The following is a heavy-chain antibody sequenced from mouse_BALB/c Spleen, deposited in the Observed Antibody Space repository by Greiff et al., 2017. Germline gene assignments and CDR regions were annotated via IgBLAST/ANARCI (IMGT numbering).Heavy chain of an antibody. D-gene: IGHD1-1*01. J-gene: IGHJ4*01. CDR3: ARDRGSIYAMDY. CDR1: GFTFSSYG. Sequence: VQLQQSGGGLVQPGGSLKLSCAASGFTFSSYGMSWVRQTPDKRLELVATINSNGGSTYYPDSVKGRFTISRDNAKNTLYLQMSSLKSEDTAMYYCARDRGSIYAMDYWGQGTSVTVSS. CDR2: INSNGGST. V-gene: IGHV5-6-3*01.